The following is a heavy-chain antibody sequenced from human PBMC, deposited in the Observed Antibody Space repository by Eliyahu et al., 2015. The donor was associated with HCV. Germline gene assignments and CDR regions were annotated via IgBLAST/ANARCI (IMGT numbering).Heavy chain of an antibody. V-gene: IGHV4-61*02. D-gene: IGHD5-12*01. Sequence: LEWIGRIYTSGTTTYNPSLKSRVSISLDTSKNQFSLKLASVTAADTAVYYCARSAWPTDWLDPWGQGTLVTVSS. CDR3: ARSAWPTDWLDP. CDR2: IYTSGTT. J-gene: IGHJ5*02.